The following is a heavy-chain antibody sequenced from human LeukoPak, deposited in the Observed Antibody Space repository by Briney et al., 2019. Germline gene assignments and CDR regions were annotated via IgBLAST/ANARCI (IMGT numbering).Heavy chain of an antibody. V-gene: IGHV3-20*04. J-gene: IGHJ4*02. CDR3: AKDYNWGIDY. D-gene: IGHD7-27*01. CDR2: INWNGGST. Sequence: GGSLRLSCAASGFTFDDYGMSWVRQAPGKGLEWVSGINWNGGSTGYADSVRGRFTFSRDNSKNTLYLQMNSLRAEDTAMYYCAKDYNWGIDYWGQGTLVTVSS. CDR1: GFTFDDYG.